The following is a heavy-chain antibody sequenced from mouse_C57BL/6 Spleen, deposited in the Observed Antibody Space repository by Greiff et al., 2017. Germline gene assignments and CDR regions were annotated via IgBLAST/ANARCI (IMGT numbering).Heavy chain of an antibody. Sequence: VQLKESGPELVQPGASVKISCKASGYAFSSSWMNWVKQRPGKGLEWIGRLYPGDGDTNYNGKFKGKATLTADKSSSTAYMQLRSLTSEDSAVYFCARENNYYGSNYGYFDVWGTGTTVTVSS. D-gene: IGHD1-1*01. V-gene: IGHV1-82*01. CDR3: ARENNYYGSNYGYFDV. J-gene: IGHJ1*03. CDR2: LYPGDGDT. CDR1: GYAFSSSW.